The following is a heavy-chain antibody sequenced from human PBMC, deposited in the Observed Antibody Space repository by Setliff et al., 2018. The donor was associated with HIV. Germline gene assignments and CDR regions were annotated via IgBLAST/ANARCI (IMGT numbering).Heavy chain of an antibody. V-gene: IGHV1-18*04. D-gene: IGHD3-3*01. CDR1: GYTFTDYY. CDR3: ARGAGNPHWYYDTWSGPSSGYFQH. Sequence: ASVKVSCKASGYTFTDYYFHWVRQAPGQGLEWMGWISAHNGHTNYAQKFQDRVTMTTDTSTNTAYMELSSLGSDDTAVYYCARGAGNPHWYYDTWSGPSSGYFQHWGQGTLVTVSS. CDR2: ISAHNGHT. J-gene: IGHJ1*01.